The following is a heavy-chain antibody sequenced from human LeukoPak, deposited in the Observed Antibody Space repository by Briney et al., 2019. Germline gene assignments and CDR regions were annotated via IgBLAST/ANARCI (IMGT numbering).Heavy chain of an antibody. CDR3: ASGAPRSGFY. D-gene: IGHD5-18*01. CDR2: IYTGGTT. J-gene: IGHJ4*02. Sequence: SQTLSLTCTVSGGSISSGIHYWSWTRHPAGKGLEWIGRIYTGGTTNYHPSLKSRVTISIDTSKNHFSLRLSSVTAAETAVYYCASGAPRSGFYWGQGTLVTVSS. V-gene: IGHV4-61*02. CDR1: GGSISSGIHY.